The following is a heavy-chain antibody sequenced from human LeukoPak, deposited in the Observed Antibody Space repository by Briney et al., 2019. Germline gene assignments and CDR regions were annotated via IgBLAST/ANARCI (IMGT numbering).Heavy chain of an antibody. J-gene: IGHJ6*04. CDR1: GGTFSSYA. V-gene: IGHV1-69*06. Sequence: ASVKVSCKASGGTFSSYAISWVRQAPGQGLEWMGGIIPIFGTANYAQKLQGRVTITADKSTSTAYMELSSLRSEDTAVYYCARAAGPRYCSSTSCRNDYYYGMDVWGKGTTVTVSS. D-gene: IGHD2-2*01. CDR3: ARAAGPRYCSSTSCRNDYYYGMDV. CDR2: IIPIFGTA.